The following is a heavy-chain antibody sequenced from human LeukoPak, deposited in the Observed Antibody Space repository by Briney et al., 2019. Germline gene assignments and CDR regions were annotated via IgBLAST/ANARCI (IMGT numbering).Heavy chain of an antibody. CDR1: GYTFTSYW. D-gene: IGHD3-22*01. CDR3: ATQYYYDSSGYSAFDI. J-gene: IGHJ3*02. V-gene: IGHV5-51*01. CDR2: IYPGDSDT. Sequence: GESLKISCKGSGYTFTSYWIGWVRQMPGKGLEWMGIIYPGDSDTRYSPSFQGQVIISADKSISTAYLQWSSLKASDTATYYCATQYYYDSSGYSAFDIWGQGTMVTVSS.